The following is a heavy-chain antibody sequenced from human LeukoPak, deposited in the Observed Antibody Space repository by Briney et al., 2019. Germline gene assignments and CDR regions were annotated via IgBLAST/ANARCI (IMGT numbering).Heavy chain of an antibody. CDR1: GFTFSSYA. V-gene: IGHV3-30*04. CDR3: ARVSSAPEYSSSPREFDY. Sequence: GGSLRLSCAASGFTFSSYAMHWVRQAPGKGLEWVAVISYDGSNKYYADSVKSRFTISRDNSKNTLYLQMNSLRAEDTAVYYCARVSSAPEYSSSPREFDYWGQGTLVTVSS. D-gene: IGHD6-6*01. CDR2: ISYDGSNK. J-gene: IGHJ4*02.